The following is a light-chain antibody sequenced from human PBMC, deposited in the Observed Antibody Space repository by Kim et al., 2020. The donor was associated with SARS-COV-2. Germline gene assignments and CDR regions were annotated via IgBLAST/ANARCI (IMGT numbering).Light chain of an antibody. J-gene: IGLJ1*01. CDR1: SSDVGGYNY. Sequence: QSALTQPASVSGSPGQSITISCTGTSSDVGGYNYVSWYQQHPGKAPKRMIYDVTKRPSGISNRFSGSKSGNTASLTISGLQAEDEADYYCSSFARTSTPFVFGTGTKVTVL. CDR2: DVT. V-gene: IGLV2-14*03. CDR3: SSFARTSTPFV.